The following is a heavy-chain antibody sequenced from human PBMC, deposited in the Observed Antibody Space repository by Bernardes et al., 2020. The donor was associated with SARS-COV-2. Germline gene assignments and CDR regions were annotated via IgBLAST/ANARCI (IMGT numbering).Heavy chain of an antibody. V-gene: IGHV3-7*04. Sequence: VGSLRLSCAASGFTFSSYWMSWVRQAPGKGLEWVANIKQDGSEKYYVDSVKGRFTISRDNAKNSLYLQMNSLRAEDTAVYYCARDGVGYSYGYMGNYWGQGTLVTVSS. CDR2: IKQDGSEK. CDR3: ARDGVGYSYGYMGNY. CDR1: GFTFSSYW. D-gene: IGHD5-18*01. J-gene: IGHJ4*02.